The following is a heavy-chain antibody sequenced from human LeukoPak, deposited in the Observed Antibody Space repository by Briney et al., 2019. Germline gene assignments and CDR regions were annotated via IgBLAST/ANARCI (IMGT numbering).Heavy chain of an antibody. Sequence: PSQTLSLTCTVSGGSISSGSYYWSWIRQPAGKGLEWIGRIYTSGSTNYNPSLKSRVTISVDTSKNQFSPKLSSVTAADTAVYYCAAGHDYGGNTFDYWGQGTLVTVSS. CDR3: AAGHDYGGNTFDY. CDR1: GGSISSGSYY. J-gene: IGHJ4*02. D-gene: IGHD4-23*01. CDR2: IYTSGST. V-gene: IGHV4-61*02.